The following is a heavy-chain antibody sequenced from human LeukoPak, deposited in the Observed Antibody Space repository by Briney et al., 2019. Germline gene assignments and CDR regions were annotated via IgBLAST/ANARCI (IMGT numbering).Heavy chain of an antibody. J-gene: IGHJ4*02. Sequence: ASETLSLTCTVSGGSISSYYWSWIRQPAGKGLEWIGRIYTSGSTNYNPPLKSRVTMSVDTSKNQFSLKLSSVTAADTAVYYCAREREYSGSPGHFDYWGQGTLVTVSS. D-gene: IGHD1-26*01. CDR2: IYTSGST. CDR1: GGSISSYY. V-gene: IGHV4-4*07. CDR3: AREREYSGSPGHFDY.